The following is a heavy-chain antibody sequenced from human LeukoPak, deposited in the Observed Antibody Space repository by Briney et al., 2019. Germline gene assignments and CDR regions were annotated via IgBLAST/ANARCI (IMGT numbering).Heavy chain of an antibody. Sequence: GGSLRLSCGASGYTFSSYWIHWVRQAPGKGLVWLSRINSDGGSTDYADSVKGRFTVSRDNSKNTLYLQMNSLRVEDTAMYYCTRVAGGSYSTCFDFWGQGTLVTVSS. CDR3: TRVAGGSYSTCFDF. V-gene: IGHV3-74*01. D-gene: IGHD1-26*01. CDR1: GYTFSSYW. CDR2: INSDGGST. J-gene: IGHJ4*02.